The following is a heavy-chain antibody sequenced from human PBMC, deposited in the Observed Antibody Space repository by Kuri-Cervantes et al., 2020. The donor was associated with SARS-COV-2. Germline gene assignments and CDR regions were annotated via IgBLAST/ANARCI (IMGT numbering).Heavy chain of an antibody. V-gene: IGHV4-39*01. CDR2: IYYSGST. CDR1: GGSISSSSYY. Sequence: SETLSLTSSVAGGSISSSSYYWGWIRQPPGKGLEWIGRIYYSGSTYYNPSLKSRVTISVDTSKNQFSLKLSSVTAADTAVYYCARQMMSSITIFGVVITRNWFDPCGQRTLVTVSS. D-gene: IGHD3-3*01. CDR3: ARQMMSSITIFGVVITRNWFDP. J-gene: IGHJ5*02.